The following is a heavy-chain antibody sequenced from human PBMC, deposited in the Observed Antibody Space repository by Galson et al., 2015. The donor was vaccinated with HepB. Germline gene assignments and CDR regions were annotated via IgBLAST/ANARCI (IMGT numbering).Heavy chain of an antibody. Sequence: SVKVSCKASGYTFTSYGISWVRQAPGQGLEWMGWISAYNGNTNYAQKLQGRVTMTTDTSTSTAYMELRSLRSDDTAVYYCARDLRYFDWLPYVGPNGDQFDYWGQGTLVTVSS. CDR2: ISAYNGNT. CDR1: GYTFTSYG. CDR3: ARDLRYFDWLPYVGPNGDQFDY. D-gene: IGHD3-9*01. V-gene: IGHV1-18*01. J-gene: IGHJ4*02.